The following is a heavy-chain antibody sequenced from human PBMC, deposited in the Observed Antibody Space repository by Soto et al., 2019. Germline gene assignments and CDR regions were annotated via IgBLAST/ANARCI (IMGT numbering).Heavy chain of an antibody. CDR2: IKYDGTSS. CDR1: GFSFSSYW. Sequence: PGGSLRLSCAASGFSFSSYWMHWVRQAPGEGLVWVSRIKYDGTSSYYADSVKGRFTTSRDNAKSTVYLQVNSLRAEDTAVYSCARGLRNYYGMDVWGQGTTVTVSS. CDR3: ARGLRNYYGMDV. V-gene: IGHV3-74*01. J-gene: IGHJ6*02.